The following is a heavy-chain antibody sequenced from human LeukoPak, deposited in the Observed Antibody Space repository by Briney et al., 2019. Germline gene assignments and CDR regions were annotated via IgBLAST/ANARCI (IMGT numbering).Heavy chain of an antibody. V-gene: IGHV3-30*03. Sequence: QPGGSLRLSCAASGFTFSSYGMHWVRQAPGKGLEWVAVISYDGSNKYYADSVKGRFTISRDNSKNTLYLQMNSLRAEDTAVYYCARDTRPLGPNGYYFDYWGQGTLVTVSS. D-gene: IGHD4/OR15-4a*01. J-gene: IGHJ4*02. CDR1: GFTFSSYG. CDR2: ISYDGSNK. CDR3: ARDTRPLGPNGYYFDY.